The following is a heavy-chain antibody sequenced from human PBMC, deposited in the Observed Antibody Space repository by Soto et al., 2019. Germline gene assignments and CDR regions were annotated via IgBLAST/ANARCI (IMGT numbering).Heavy chain of an antibody. Sequence: EVQLVESGGGLVKPGGSLRLSCAASGFTFSSYSMNWVRQAPGKGLEWVSSISSSSSYIYYADSVKGRFTISRDNAKNSLYLQMSSLRAEDTDVYYCASPHPAKVIGGRFDLWGRGTLVTVSS. CDR3: ASPHPAKVIGGRFDL. D-gene: IGHD2-21*01. V-gene: IGHV3-21*01. CDR1: GFTFSSYS. J-gene: IGHJ2*01. CDR2: ISSSSSYI.